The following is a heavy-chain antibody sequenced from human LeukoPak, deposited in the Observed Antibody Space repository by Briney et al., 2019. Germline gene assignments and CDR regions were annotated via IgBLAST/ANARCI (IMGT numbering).Heavy chain of an antibody. CDR3: ARNHLLSLDAFDI. CDR1: GGSIRSYY. CDR2: IYYSGGT. J-gene: IGHJ3*02. D-gene: IGHD2-2*01. Sequence: SETLSLTCTVSGGSIRSYYWSWLRQPPGKGPEWIGYIYYSGGTNYNPSLKSRVTISADTSKNHFSLRLSSVTAADTDVYSCARNHLLSLDAFDIWGQGTMVTVSS. V-gene: IGHV4-59*08.